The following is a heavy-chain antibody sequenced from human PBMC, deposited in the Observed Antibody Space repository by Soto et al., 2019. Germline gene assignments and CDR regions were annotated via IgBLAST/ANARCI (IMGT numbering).Heavy chain of an antibody. J-gene: IGHJ4*02. CDR3: AIPHLRFGEHHY. V-gene: IGHV1-8*01. CDR1: GYTFTSYD. Sequence: QVQLVQSGAEVKKPGASVKVSCKASGYTFTSYDINWVRQATGQGLEWMGWMNPNSGNTGYAQKFQGXDXXXKXTSISTAYMELSSLRSEDTAVYYRAIPHLRFGEHHYWGQGTLVTVSS. CDR2: MNPNSGNT. D-gene: IGHD3-10*01.